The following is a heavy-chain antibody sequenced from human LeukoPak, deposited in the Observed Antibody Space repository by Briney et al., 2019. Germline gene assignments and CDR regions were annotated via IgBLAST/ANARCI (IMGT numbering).Heavy chain of an antibody. J-gene: IGHJ4*02. Sequence: GGSLRLPCAASGFTFTSCAMGWVRQAPGEGLEWVSTISDSGGSTYYADSVRGRFTISRDNSKNTLSLHMNSLRGEDTAVYYCAKPRTTVVTDFDYWGQGTLVTVSS. CDR1: GFTFTSCA. D-gene: IGHD4-23*01. CDR2: ISDSGGST. V-gene: IGHV3-23*01. CDR3: AKPRTTVVTDFDY.